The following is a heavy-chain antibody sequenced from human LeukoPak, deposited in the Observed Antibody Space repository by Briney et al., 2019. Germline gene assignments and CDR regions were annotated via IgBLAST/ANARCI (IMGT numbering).Heavy chain of an antibody. V-gene: IGHV4-30-2*01. Sequence: SQTLSLTCAVPGGSISSGGYSWSWIRQPPGKGLEWIGYIYHSGSTYYNPSLKSRVTISVDRSKNQFSLKLSSVTAADTAVYYCARLVTDYGKFDYWGQGTLVTVSS. CDR2: IYHSGST. D-gene: IGHD5-18*01. CDR1: GGSISSGGYS. J-gene: IGHJ4*02. CDR3: ARLVTDYGKFDY.